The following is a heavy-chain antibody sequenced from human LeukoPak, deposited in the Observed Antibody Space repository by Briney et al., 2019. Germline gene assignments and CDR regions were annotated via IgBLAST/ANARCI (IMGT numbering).Heavy chain of an antibody. CDR2: MNPNSGNT. V-gene: IGHV1-8*01. CDR3: ARVRRITMVRGGYNWFDP. CDR1: GYTFTSYD. D-gene: IGHD3-10*01. Sequence: ASVKVSCKASGYTFTSYDINWVRQATGQGLEWMGWMNPNSGNTGYAQKFQGRVTMTRNTSISTAYMELSSLRSEDTAVYYCARVRRITMVRGGYNWFDPWGQGTLVTVSS. J-gene: IGHJ5*02.